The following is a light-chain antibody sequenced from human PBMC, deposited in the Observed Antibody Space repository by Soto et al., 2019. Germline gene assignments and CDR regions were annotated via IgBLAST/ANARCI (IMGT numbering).Light chain of an antibody. V-gene: IGLV2-14*01. CDR3: TSYTTSTTYVV. CDR2: EVS. Sequence: QSALTQPASVSGSPGQSITISCTGTSSDVGGYNYVSWYQHHPGKAPRLMIYEVSNRPSGISNRFCGSKSGNTASLTISGLQAEDEADYYCTSYTTSTTYVVFGGGIKLTVL. J-gene: IGLJ2*01. CDR1: SSDVGGYNY.